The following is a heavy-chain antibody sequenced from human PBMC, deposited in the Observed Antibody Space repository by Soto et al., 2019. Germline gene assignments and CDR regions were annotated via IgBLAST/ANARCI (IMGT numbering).Heavy chain of an antibody. D-gene: IGHD3-10*01. CDR3: TRGINYYDSGDDAFDN. J-gene: IGHJ3*02. CDR1: GYTFTRYD. CDR2: MNPNSGNT. Sequence: QVQLVQSGAEVKKPGASVKVSCKASGYTFTRYDINWVRQATGQGLEWMGWMNPNSGNTGYAQKFQGRVTMTRNTSISTAYVELSSLRSEATAVYYCTRGINYYDSGDDAFDNWGQGTMVTVSS. V-gene: IGHV1-8*01.